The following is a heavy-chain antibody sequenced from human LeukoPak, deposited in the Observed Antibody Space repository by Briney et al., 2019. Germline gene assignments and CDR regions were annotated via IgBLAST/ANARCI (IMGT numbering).Heavy chain of an antibody. CDR1: GGSISSYY. V-gene: IGHV4-59*01. CDR3: ARRGYSYGPGYYYYYMDV. J-gene: IGHJ6*03. D-gene: IGHD5-18*01. CDR2: IYYSGST. Sequence: SETLSLTCTVSGGSISSYYWCWIPQPPGKGLEWIGYIYYSGSTNYNPSLKSRVTISVDTSKNQFSLKLSPVTAADTAVYYCARRGYSYGPGYYYYYMDVWGKGTTVTVSS.